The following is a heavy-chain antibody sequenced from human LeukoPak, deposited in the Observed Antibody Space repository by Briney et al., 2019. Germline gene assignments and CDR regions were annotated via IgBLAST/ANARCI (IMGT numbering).Heavy chain of an antibody. J-gene: IGHJ4*02. CDR2: IYNNGDT. Sequence: SETLSLTCTVSGGSISTYYWSWIRQPLGKGLEWIGYIYNNGDTKYNPSLKSRVTISVDTSRNQFSLKLSSVTAADTAVYYCAREPRGYYYGSGSYHYFDYWGQGTLVTVSS. V-gene: IGHV4-59*01. CDR3: AREPRGYYYGSGSYHYFDY. D-gene: IGHD3-10*01. CDR1: GGSISTYY.